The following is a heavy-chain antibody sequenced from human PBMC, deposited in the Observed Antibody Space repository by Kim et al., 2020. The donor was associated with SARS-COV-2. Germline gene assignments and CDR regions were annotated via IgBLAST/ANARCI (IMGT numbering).Heavy chain of an antibody. D-gene: IGHD3-16*02. CDR2: INHSGST. CDR1: GGSFSGYY. CDR3: ARGRALRLGELSLYYGMDV. V-gene: IGHV4-34*01. J-gene: IGHJ6*02. Sequence: SETLSLTCAVYGGSFSGYYWSWIRQPPGKGLEWIGEINHSGSTNYNPSLKSRVTISVDTSKNQFSLKLSSVTAADTAVYYCARGRALRLGELSLYYGMDVCGQGTTVTVSS.